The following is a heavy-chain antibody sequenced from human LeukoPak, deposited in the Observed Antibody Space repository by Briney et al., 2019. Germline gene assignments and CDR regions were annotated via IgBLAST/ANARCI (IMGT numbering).Heavy chain of an antibody. D-gene: IGHD6-6*01. CDR3: AKSGFMGIAAHDYYYMDV. CDR2: IWYDGSNK. J-gene: IGHJ6*03. CDR1: GFTFSSYG. V-gene: IGHV3-33*06. Sequence: PGGSLRLSCAASGFTFSSYGMHWVRQAPGKGLEWVAVIWYDGSNKYYADSVKGRFTIYRDNSKNTLYLQMNSLRAEDTAVYYCAKSGFMGIAAHDYYYMDVWGKGTTVTVSS.